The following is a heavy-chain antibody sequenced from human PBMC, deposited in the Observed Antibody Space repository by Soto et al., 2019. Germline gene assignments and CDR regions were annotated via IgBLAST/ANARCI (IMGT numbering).Heavy chain of an antibody. D-gene: IGHD3-9*01. CDR1: GFTFSSYG. Sequence: QVQLVESGGGVVQPGRSLRLSCAASGFTFSSYGMHWVRQAPGKGLEWVAVISYDGSNKYYADSGKGRFTISRDNSKKTLYLQMNSLRAEDTAVYYCAKDRLPHYDILTGYYFEDPRHYGMDVWGQGTTVTVSS. CDR3: AKDRLPHYDILTGYYFEDPRHYGMDV. V-gene: IGHV3-30*18. CDR2: ISYDGSNK. J-gene: IGHJ6*02.